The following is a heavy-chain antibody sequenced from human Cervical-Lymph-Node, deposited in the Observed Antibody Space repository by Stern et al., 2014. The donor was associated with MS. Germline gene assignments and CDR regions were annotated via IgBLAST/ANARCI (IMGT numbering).Heavy chain of an antibody. V-gene: IGHV4-39*01. J-gene: IGHJ4*02. CDR1: GDSISSYTHY. CDR3: AKHACTGAACPFDL. CDR2: VYYSGAT. Sequence: QLQLQESGPGLVKPSETLSLTCAVSGDSISSYTHYWAWIRQPPGKGLEWIGSVYYSGATYYNPSLKSPVTISVDTSTNHFSLGLNSVTAADTAVYYCAKHACTGAACPFDLWGQGTLVTVSS. D-gene: IGHD2-8*02.